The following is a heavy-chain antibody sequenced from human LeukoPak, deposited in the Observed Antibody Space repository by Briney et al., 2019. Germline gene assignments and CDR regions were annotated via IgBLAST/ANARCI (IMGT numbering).Heavy chain of an antibody. D-gene: IGHD3-16*02. V-gene: IGHV3-23*01. J-gene: IGHJ4*02. CDR2: ISGSGGST. Sequence: PGGSLRLSCAASGFTFSSYAMSLGRQAAGKRLEWVSAISGSGGSTYYADSVKGRFTISRDNSKNTLYLQMNSLRAEDTAVYYRAKSMITFWGVIEPFDYWGQGTLVTVSS. CDR3: AKSMITFWGVIEPFDY. CDR1: GFTFSSYA.